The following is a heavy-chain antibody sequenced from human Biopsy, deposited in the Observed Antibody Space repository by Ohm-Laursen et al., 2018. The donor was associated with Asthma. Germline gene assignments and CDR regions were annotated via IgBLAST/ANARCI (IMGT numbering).Heavy chain of an antibody. Sequence: TLSLTCTVSGGSISSSSYYWGWIRRPPGKGLEFIGTIYYGGSTYYNPSLKSRVTLSVDASKNQFSLKLTSVAAADTAVYYCVSPPGYWGQGTRVTVSS. CDR2: IYYGGST. J-gene: IGHJ4*02. CDR1: GGSISSSSYY. CDR3: VSPPGY. V-gene: IGHV4-39*01.